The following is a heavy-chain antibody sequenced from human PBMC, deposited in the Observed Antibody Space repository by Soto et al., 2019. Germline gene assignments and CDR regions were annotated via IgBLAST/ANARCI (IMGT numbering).Heavy chain of an antibody. CDR3: ARASGDSSGYAVDY. J-gene: IGHJ4*02. CDR1: GGSISSAENF. D-gene: IGHD3-22*01. V-gene: IGHV4-30-4*01. Sequence: QVQLQESGPGLVRPSQTLSLRCSVSGGSISSAENFWSWVRQPPGKGLEWIGYINYSGNTYFNPSLQSRLAISVDTSNKQFSLRLTSVTAADTAVYYCARASGDSSGYAVDYWGQGTLVTVSS. CDR2: INYSGNT.